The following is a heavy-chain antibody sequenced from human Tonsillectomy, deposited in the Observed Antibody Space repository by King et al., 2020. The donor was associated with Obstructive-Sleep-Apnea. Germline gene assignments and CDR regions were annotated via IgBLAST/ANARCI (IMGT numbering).Heavy chain of an antibody. Sequence: LQLQESGPGLAKPSETLSLTCTVSGGSITSSDYYWGWIRQPPGKGLEWIGSIYFGGSTYYNPSLKSRVTISVDTSKNQFSLKLSSVTAADTAVYYCARDSRVFGVGYLDYWGQGTLVTVSS. D-gene: IGHD3-3*01. CDR1: GGSITSSDYY. CDR3: ARDSRVFGVGYLDY. V-gene: IGHV4-39*07. CDR2: IYFGGST. J-gene: IGHJ4*02.